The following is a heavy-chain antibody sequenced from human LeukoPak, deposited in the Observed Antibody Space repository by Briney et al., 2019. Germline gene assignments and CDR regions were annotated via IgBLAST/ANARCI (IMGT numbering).Heavy chain of an antibody. CDR2: IYYSGST. CDR3: AREVGQNGYNYVDY. D-gene: IGHD5-24*01. J-gene: IGHJ4*02. Sequence: SETLSLTCTVSGGSISSSSYYWSWIRQPPGKGLEWIGYIYYSGSTSYNPSLKSRVTISVDTSKNQFYLKLSSVTAEDTAVYYCAREVGQNGYNYVDYWGQGTLVTVSS. CDR1: GGSISSSSYY. V-gene: IGHV4-61*01.